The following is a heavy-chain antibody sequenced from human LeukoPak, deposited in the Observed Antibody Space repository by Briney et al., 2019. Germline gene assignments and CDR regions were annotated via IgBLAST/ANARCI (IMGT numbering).Heavy chain of an antibody. J-gene: IGHJ3*02. CDR3: ARDRPDAFDI. V-gene: IGHV3-30-3*01. CDR2: ISYDGSDK. CDR1: GFTFS. D-gene: IGHD6-6*01. Sequence: GGSLRLSCAASGFTFSMHWVRQAPGKGLEWVAVISYDGSDKYYTDSVKGRFTISRDNSKNTLYLQMNSLRAEDTAVYYCARDRPDAFDIWGQGTMVTVSS.